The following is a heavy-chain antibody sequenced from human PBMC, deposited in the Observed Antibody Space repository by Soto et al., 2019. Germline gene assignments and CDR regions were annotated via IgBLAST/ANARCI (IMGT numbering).Heavy chain of an antibody. D-gene: IGHD1-20*01. J-gene: IGHJ4*02. V-gene: IGHV3-23*01. CDR3: AKDNWNYVDY. Sequence: PSETLSLSCAASGFTFSSYAMSWVRQAPGKGLEWVSAISGSGGSTYYADSVKGRFTISRDNSKNTLYLQMNSLRAEDTAVYYCAKDNWNYVDYWGQGTLVTVSS. CDR1: GFTFSSYA. CDR2: ISGSGGST.